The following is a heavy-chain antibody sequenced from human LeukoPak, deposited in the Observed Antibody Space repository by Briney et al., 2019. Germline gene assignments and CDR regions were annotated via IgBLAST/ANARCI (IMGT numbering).Heavy chain of an antibody. CDR1: GYSFTSYW. Sequence: GESLKIPCKGSGYSFTSYWISWVRQMPGKGLEWMGRIDPSDSYTNYSPSFQGHVTISADKSISTAYLQWSSLEASDTAMYYCAMARSRVAGLRYFHHWGQGTLVTVSS. D-gene: IGHD6-19*01. CDR3: AMARSRVAGLRYFHH. V-gene: IGHV5-10-1*01. J-gene: IGHJ1*01. CDR2: IDPSDSYT.